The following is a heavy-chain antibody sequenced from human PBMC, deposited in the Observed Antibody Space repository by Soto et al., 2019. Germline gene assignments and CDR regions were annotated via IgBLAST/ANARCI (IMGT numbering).Heavy chain of an antibody. J-gene: IGHJ4*02. CDR1: GFTFSNFA. CDR2: ISVSGGTT. CDR3: AKGMYNYDSSGYRLFDY. D-gene: IGHD3-22*01. V-gene: IGHV3-23*01. Sequence: GSLRLSCTASGFTFSNFAMNWVRQAPGKGLEWVSGISVSGGTTSYSDSVRGRFTVSRDNSKNSVFLQMNNLRAEDTAVYFCAKGMYNYDSSGYRLFDYWGQGTLVTVSS.